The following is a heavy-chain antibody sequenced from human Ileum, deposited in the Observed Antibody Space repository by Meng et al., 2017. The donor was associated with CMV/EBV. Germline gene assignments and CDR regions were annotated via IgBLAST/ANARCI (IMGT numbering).Heavy chain of an antibody. V-gene: IGHV1-69*11. CDR1: GYTFTSYG. CDR2: VITTLGTA. D-gene: IGHD5-18*01. CDR3: AGGGAMGINY. J-gene: IGHJ4*02. Sequence: SVKVSCKASGYTFTSYGISWVRQAPGQGLEWVGRVITTLGTANYAQNFQGKVTLTADQSTSTMTLSSLRSDDTAIYYCAGGGAMGINYWGLGTLVTVSS.